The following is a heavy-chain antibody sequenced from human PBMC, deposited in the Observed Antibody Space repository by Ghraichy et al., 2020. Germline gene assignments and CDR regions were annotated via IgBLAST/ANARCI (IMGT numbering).Heavy chain of an antibody. CDR1: GFTFDDYA. Sequence: GGSLRLSCAASGFTFDDYAMHWVRQAPGKGLEWVSGISWNSGSIGYADSVKGRFTISRDNAKNSLYLQMNSLRAEDTALYYCAKDIESSGYYYLLAFDIWGQGTMVTVSS. CDR2: ISWNSGSI. CDR3: AKDIESSGYYYLLAFDI. D-gene: IGHD3-22*01. V-gene: IGHV3-9*01. J-gene: IGHJ3*02.